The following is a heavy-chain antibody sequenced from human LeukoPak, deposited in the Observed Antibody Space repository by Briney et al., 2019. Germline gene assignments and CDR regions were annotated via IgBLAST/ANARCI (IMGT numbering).Heavy chain of an antibody. CDR2: VSYSGST. CDR1: GGSISSYY. CDR3: ARRRFVRGPDVVNPFDY. D-gene: IGHD2-8*01. Sequence: SETLSLTCSVSGGSISSYYWNWIRQPPGKGLEWIGSVSYSGSTNYNPSLESRVTISVDTSKNQISLKLSSVTAADTAVYYCARRRFVRGPDVVNPFDYWGQGTLVTVSS. V-gene: IGHV4-59*08. J-gene: IGHJ4*02.